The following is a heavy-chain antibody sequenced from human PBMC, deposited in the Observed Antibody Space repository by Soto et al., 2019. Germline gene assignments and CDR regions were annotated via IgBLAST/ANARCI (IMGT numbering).Heavy chain of an antibody. CDR2: IWYDGSNK. CDR1: GFTFSSYG. D-gene: IGHD1-26*01. Sequence: GGSLRLSCAASGFTFSSYGMHWVRQAPGKGLEWVAVIWYDGSNKYYADSVKGRFTISRDNSKNTLYLQMNSLRAEDTAVYYCATLPRSEPHAFDIWGQGTMVTVSS. J-gene: IGHJ3*02. CDR3: ATLPRSEPHAFDI. V-gene: IGHV3-33*01.